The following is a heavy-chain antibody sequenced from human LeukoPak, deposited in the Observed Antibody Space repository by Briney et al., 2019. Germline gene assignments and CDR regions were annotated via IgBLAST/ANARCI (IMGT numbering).Heavy chain of an antibody. CDR2: MNPNSGNT. V-gene: IGHV1-8*01. J-gene: IGHJ5*02. D-gene: IGHD4-23*01. CDR1: GYTFTTYD. CDR3: ARGPNKSDGGNSGSAWFDP. Sequence: ASVKVSCKASGYTFTTYDINWVRQATGQGLEWMGWMNPNSGNTGYAQRFQGRVTMTRNTSISTAYMELSSLRSEDTAVYYCARGPNKSDGGNSGSAWFDPWGQGTMVTVSS.